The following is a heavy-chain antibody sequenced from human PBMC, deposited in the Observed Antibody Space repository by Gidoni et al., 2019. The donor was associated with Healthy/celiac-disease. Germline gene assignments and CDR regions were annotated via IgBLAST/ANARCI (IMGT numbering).Heavy chain of an antibody. Sequence: EVQLVESGGGLVQPGGSVRPSCAASGFTFSSYRMDRDRQAPGKGLEWVSYISSSSSTIYYADSVKGRFTISRDNAKNSLYLQMNSLRDEDTAVYYCARDRFFGDYYIDYWGQGTLVTVSS. CDR2: ISSSSSTI. V-gene: IGHV3-48*02. CDR1: GFTFSSYR. J-gene: IGHJ4*02. CDR3: ARDRFFGDYYIDY. D-gene: IGHD4-17*01.